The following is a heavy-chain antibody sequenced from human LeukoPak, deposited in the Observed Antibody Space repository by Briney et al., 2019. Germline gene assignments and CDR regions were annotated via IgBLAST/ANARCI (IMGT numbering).Heavy chain of an antibody. CDR3: ARQDCSGGSCYPFDY. J-gene: IGHJ4*02. D-gene: IGHD2-15*01. CDR2: IYPGDSDT. V-gene: IGHV5-51*01. CDR1: GYSFTSYW. Sequence: GESLKISCKGSGYSFTSYWIGWVRQMLGKGLEWMGIIYPGDSDTRYSPSFQGQVTISADKSISTAYLQWSSLKASDTAMYYCARQDCSGGSCYPFDYWGQGTLVTVSS.